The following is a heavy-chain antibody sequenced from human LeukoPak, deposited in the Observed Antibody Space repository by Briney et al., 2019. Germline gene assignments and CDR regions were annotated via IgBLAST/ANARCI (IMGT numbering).Heavy chain of an antibody. Sequence: NPSETLSLTCTVSGGSISSYYWSWIRQPPGKGLEWIGYIYYSGSTYYNPSLKSRVTISVDTSKNQFSLKLSSVTAADTAVYYCARERVGGYSYGYPYYFDYWGQGTLVTVSS. CDR3: ARERVGGYSYGYPYYFDY. CDR1: GGSISSYY. J-gene: IGHJ4*02. V-gene: IGHV4-59*12. CDR2: IYYSGST. D-gene: IGHD5-18*01.